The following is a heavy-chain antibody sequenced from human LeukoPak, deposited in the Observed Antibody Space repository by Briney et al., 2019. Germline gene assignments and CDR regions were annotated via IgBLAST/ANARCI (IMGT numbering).Heavy chain of an antibody. CDR3: AKDRGPGVRYYFDY. V-gene: IGHV3-30*18. CDR2: ISYDGSNK. D-gene: IGHD3-10*01. CDR1: GFTLSSYG. Sequence: GGSQRLSCAASGFTLSSYGMHWVREATGKGLEWVAVISYDGSNKYYADSVKGRFTISRDNSKNTLYLQMNSLRAEDTAVYYCAKDRGPGVRYYFDYWGQGTLVTVSS. J-gene: IGHJ4*02.